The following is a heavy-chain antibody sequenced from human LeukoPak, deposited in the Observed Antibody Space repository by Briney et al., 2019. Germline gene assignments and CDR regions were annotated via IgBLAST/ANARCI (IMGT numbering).Heavy chain of an antibody. CDR1: GLTFIRYW. CDR3: ARDVGHWGQGADY. D-gene: IGHD3-16*01. CDR2: INQDGSEK. V-gene: IGHV3-7*05. J-gene: IGHJ4*02. Sequence: GGSLRLSCVGSGLTFIRYWMSWVRQAPGKGLEWVANINQDGSEKYYVGSVKGRFTISRDNAKNSLYLQINSLRDEDTAVYYCARDVGHWGQGADYWGQGTLVTVSS.